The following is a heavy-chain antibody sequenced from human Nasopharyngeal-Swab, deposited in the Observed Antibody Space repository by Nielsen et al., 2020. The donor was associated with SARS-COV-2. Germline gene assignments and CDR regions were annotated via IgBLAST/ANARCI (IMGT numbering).Heavy chain of an antibody. D-gene: IGHD3-22*01. V-gene: IGHV5-51*01. CDR1: GYRFTTYW. CDR3: ARGSDSSGYFGYFDY. CDR2: MYPRESDI. J-gene: IGHJ4*02. Sequence: VGSLQIYCEGSGYRFTTYWIGWVRQTPGKGLEWMGIMYPRESDIRYSPSFQGQVIISADESISTAYLQWSSLKASDTAMYYCARGSDSSGYFGYFDYWGQGTLVTVSS.